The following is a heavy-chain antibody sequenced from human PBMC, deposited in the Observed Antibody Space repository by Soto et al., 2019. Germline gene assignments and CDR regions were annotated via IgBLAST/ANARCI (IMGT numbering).Heavy chain of an antibody. D-gene: IGHD3-22*01. Sequence: PSETLSLTCTVSGGSISSYYWSWIRQPPGKGLEWIGYIYYSGSTNYNPSLKSRVTISVDTSKNQFSLKMSSVTAADTAVYYCARAATDYDSSGYLRLHHWGQGTLVTVAS. V-gene: IGHV4-59*01. J-gene: IGHJ1*01. CDR3: ARAATDYDSSGYLRLHH. CDR2: IYYSGST. CDR1: GGSISSYY.